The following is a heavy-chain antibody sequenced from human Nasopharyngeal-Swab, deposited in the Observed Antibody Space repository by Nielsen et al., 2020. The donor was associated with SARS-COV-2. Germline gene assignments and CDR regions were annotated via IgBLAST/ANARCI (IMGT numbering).Heavy chain of an antibody. CDR2: ISYDGSNK. V-gene: IGHV3-30-3*01. CDR3: ARGGVGPVGGALDY. D-gene: IGHD1-26*01. J-gene: IGHJ4*02. CDR1: GFTFSSYA. Sequence: GESLKISCAASGFTFSSYAMHWVHQAPGKGLEWVAVISYDGSNKYYADSVKGRFTISRDNSKNTLYLQMNSLRAEDTAVYYCARGGVGPVGGALDYWGQGTLVTVSS.